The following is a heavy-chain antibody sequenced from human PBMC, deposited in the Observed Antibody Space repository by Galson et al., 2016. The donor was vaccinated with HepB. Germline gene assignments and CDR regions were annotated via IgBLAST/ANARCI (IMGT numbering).Heavy chain of an antibody. V-gene: IGHV3-7*01. Sequence: SLRLSCAASGFTFSAYWMTWVRQAPGKGLEWVANIKEDGSEKYYVDPVKGRFTISRDNSKNTLYLQMNSLRDEDTAIYYCATDPFMGGWYLDYWGQGTLVTVSS. CDR3: ATDPFMGGWYLDY. CDR2: IKEDGSEK. CDR1: GFTFSAYW. D-gene: IGHD6-19*01. J-gene: IGHJ4*02.